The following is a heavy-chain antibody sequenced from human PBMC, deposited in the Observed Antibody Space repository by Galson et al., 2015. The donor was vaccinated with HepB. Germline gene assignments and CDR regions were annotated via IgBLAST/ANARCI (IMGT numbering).Heavy chain of an antibody. D-gene: IGHD5-12*01. J-gene: IGHJ3*02. Sequence: SLRLSCAASGFTFSLYGMHWVRQAPGKGLEWVAVISYDGSNKYYADSVKGRFTISRDNSKNTLYLQMNNLRAKDTAVYYCAKARGGYDLDAFDIWGPGTLVTVSS. CDR3: AKARGGYDLDAFDI. CDR1: GFTFSLYG. V-gene: IGHV3-30*18. CDR2: ISYDGSNK.